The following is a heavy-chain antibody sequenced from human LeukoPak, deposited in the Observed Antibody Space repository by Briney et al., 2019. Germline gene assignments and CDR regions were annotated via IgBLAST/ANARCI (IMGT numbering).Heavy chain of an antibody. Sequence: GGSLRLSCAASGFTFSSYSMNWVRQAPGKGLEWVASITISSYLYYADSVKGRFTISRDNAKNSLYLQMNSLRAEDTAVYYCASGGFWSGFYYSFDYWGQGTLVTVSS. CDR3: ASGGFWSGFYYSFDY. D-gene: IGHD3-3*01. CDR1: GFTFSSYS. J-gene: IGHJ4*02. V-gene: IGHV3-21*01. CDR2: ITISSYL.